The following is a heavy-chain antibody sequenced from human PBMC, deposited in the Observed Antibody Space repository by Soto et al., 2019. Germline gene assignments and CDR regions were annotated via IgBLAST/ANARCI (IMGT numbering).Heavy chain of an antibody. J-gene: IGHJ4*02. Sequence: PGGSLRLSCAASGFTFSSYGMHWVRQAPGKGLEWVAVIWYDGSNKYYADSVKGRFIISRDNSKNTLYLQMNSLRAEDTAVYYCARHRIQLGAFDYWGQGTLVTVSS. D-gene: IGHD5-18*01. CDR1: GFTFSSYG. CDR3: ARHRIQLGAFDY. V-gene: IGHV3-33*01. CDR2: IWYDGSNK.